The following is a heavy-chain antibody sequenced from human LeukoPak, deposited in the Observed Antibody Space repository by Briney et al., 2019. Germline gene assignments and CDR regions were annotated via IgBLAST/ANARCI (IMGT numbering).Heavy chain of an antibody. V-gene: IGHV3-15*01. D-gene: IGHD2-21*02. CDR2: IKSKTDGGTT. CDR1: GFTFSNAW. Sequence: GGSLRLSCAASGFTFSNAWMSWVRQAPGKGLEWVGRIKSKTDGGTTDYAAPVKGRFTISRDDSKNTLYLQMNSLKTEDTAVYYCTTDVVTAIVYYFHYWGQGTLVTVSS. J-gene: IGHJ4*02. CDR3: TTDVVTAIVYYFHY.